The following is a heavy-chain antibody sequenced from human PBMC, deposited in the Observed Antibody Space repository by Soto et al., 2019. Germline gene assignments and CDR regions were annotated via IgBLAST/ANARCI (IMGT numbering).Heavy chain of an antibody. CDR1: GGSMSSSSYY. CDR2: IYYSGST. D-gene: IGHD3-9*01. V-gene: IGHV4-39*01. CDR3: ATQGDDILTGRHYDN. Sequence: SETLSLTCTVSGGSMSSSSYYWGWIRQPPGKGLEWIGSIYYSGSTHYNPSLKSRVTISVDTSKNQFSLKLSSVTAADTAVYYCATQGDDILTGRHYDNWGPGILVTVSS. J-gene: IGHJ4*02.